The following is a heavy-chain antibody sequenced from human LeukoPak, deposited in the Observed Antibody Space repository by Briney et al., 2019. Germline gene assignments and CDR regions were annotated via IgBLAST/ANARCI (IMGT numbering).Heavy chain of an antibody. Sequence: PSETLSLTCTVSGGSISSGSYYWGWIRQPPGKGLEWIGSIYYSGSIYYNPSLKSRVTISVDTSKNQFSLKLSSVTAADTAVYYCARLTRLRTVAGRYFDYWGQGTLVTVSS. CDR2: IYYSGSI. J-gene: IGHJ4*02. CDR1: GGSISSGSYY. V-gene: IGHV4-39*01. CDR3: ARLTRLRTVAGRYFDY. D-gene: IGHD6-19*01.